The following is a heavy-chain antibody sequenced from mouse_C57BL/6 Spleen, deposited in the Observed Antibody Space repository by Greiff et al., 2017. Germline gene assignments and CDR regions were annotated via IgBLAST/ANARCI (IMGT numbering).Heavy chain of an antibody. V-gene: IGHV3-6*01. Sequence: EVKLVESGPGLVKPSQSLSLTCSVTGYSITSGYYWNWIRQFPGNKLEWMGYISYDGSNNYNPSLKNRISITRDTSKNQFFLKLNSVTTEDTATYYCAAPVVARGFAYWGQGTLVTVSA. CDR1: GYSITSGYY. CDR3: AAPVVARGFAY. J-gene: IGHJ3*01. CDR2: ISYDGSN. D-gene: IGHD1-1*01.